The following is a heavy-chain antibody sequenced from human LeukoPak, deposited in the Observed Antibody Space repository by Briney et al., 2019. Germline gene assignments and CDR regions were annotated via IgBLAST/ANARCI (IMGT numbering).Heavy chain of an antibody. CDR2: IYTSGST. D-gene: IGHD3-22*01. CDR3: ARELIHDSSGYYQFFDY. V-gene: IGHV4-61*02. J-gene: IGHJ4*02. CDR1: GGSISSGSYY. Sequence: SETLSLTCTVSGGSISSGSYYWSWIRQPAGKGLEWIGRIYTSGSTNYNPSLKSRVTISVDTSKNQFSLKLSSVTAADTAVYYCARELIHDSSGYYQFFDYWGQGTLVTVSS.